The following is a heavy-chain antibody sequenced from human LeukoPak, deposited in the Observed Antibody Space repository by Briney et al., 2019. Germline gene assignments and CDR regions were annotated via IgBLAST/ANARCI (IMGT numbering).Heavy chain of an antibody. V-gene: IGHV4-39*07. CDR2: IYYSGST. Sequence: PSETLSLTCTVSGGFISSSSYYWGWIRQPPGKGLEWIGSIYYSGSTYYNPSLKSRVTMSIDTSKNQFSLKLSSVTAADTAVYYCARVPIYGSGSYYNGGFDYWGQGTLVTVSS. J-gene: IGHJ4*02. CDR1: GGFISSSSYY. D-gene: IGHD3-10*01. CDR3: ARVPIYGSGSYYNGGFDY.